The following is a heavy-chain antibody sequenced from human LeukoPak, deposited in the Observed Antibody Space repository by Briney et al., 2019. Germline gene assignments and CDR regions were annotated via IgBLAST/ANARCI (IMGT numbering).Heavy chain of an antibody. CDR3: ARDHNELRLFDY. V-gene: IGHV1-69*13. J-gene: IGHJ4*02. Sequence: ASVKVSCKASGGTFSSYAISWVRQAPGQGLEWMGGIIPIFGTANYAQKFQGRVTITADESTSTAYMELSSLRSEDTAVYYCARDHNELRLFDYWGQGTLVTVSS. CDR1: GGTFSSYA. CDR2: IIPIFGTA. D-gene: IGHD3-10*01.